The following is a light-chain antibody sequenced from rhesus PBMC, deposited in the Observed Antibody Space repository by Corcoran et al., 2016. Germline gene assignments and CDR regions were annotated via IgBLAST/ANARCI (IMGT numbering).Light chain of an antibody. CDR1: QTISSY. CDR3: QLHNSHPPT. Sequence: DIQMTQSPSSLSASVGDRVTITCRASQTISSYLAWYQQKPGKVPKLLIFSASNLAAGVTSRFSGRGSGTPFTLTISSLQPKDFAPYYCQLHNSHPPTCGGRTKVEIK. J-gene: IGKJ4*01. V-gene: IGKV1-44*02. CDR2: SAS.